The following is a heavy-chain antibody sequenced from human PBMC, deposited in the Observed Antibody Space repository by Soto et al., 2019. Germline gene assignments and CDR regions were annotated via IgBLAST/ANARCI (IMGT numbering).Heavy chain of an antibody. CDR1: GYTFTSYG. J-gene: IGHJ5*02. CDR2: ISAYNGNT. D-gene: IGHD3-22*01. CDR3: AREEHYYDSRGPGGWFDP. V-gene: IGHV1-18*04. Sequence: ASVKVSCKASGYTFTSYGISWVRQAPGQGLEWMGWISAYNGNTNYAQKLQGRVTMTTDTSTSTAYMELRSLRSDDTAVYYCAREEHYYDSRGPGGWFDPSGQGTLVTVSS.